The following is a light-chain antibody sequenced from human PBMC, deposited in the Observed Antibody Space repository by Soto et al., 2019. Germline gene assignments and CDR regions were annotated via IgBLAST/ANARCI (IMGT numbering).Light chain of an antibody. CDR1: SGRIANNY. CDR2: ENN. Sequence: NFMLTQPHSVSESPGKTLSISGPRSSGRIANNYVQWYQQRTGSAPTTVIYENNQRLSGVPDRFSGSTDGSSNSASLTISGLQTEDEADYYCQSYDSDFVVFGGGTKVTVL. V-gene: IGLV6-57*04. J-gene: IGLJ2*01. CDR3: QSYDSDFVV.